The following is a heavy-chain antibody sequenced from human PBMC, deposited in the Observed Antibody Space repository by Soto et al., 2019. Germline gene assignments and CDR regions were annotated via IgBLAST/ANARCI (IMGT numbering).Heavy chain of an antibody. J-gene: IGHJ4*02. CDR3: ARDRGYCANGVCFRYDY. Sequence: ASVTVSCQASGYTFTSYGISWVRQAPGQGLEWMGWVSAYNGDTNYAQNFQGRVTMTTDTSTSTAYMDLRSLRSDDTATYYCARDRGYCANGVCFRYDYWGQGTLVTVSS. D-gene: IGHD2-8*01. CDR2: VSAYNGDT. V-gene: IGHV1-18*01. CDR1: GYTFTSYG.